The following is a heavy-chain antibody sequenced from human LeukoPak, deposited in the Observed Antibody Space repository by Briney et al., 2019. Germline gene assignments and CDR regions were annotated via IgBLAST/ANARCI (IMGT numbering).Heavy chain of an antibody. J-gene: IGHJ4*02. CDR3: AKSWRTNNWSFYTDY. D-gene: IGHD1-1*01. CDR2: ISGGGSST. Sequence: GGSLRLSCAASGFTFSSSAMGWVRQAPGKGLELVSSISGGGSSTYYADSVKGRFTISRDNSRDTLSLQMSSLSAEDTAIYYCAKSWRTNNWSFYTDYWGQGTLVTVSS. V-gene: IGHV3-23*01. CDR1: GFTFSSSA.